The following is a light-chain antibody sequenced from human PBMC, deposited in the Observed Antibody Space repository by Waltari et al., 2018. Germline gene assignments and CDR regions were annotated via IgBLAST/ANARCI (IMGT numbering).Light chain of an antibody. J-gene: IGKJ4*01. Sequence: DIQMTQSPSRLSASVGDRVTITCRASQSVKNNLAWYQQAPGKAPKVLIHKASRLEREAPSRFSGSGYGTEFTLTISSLQPDDFATYYCQEYDSLPVTFGGGTKVEI. CDR1: QSVKNN. V-gene: IGKV1-5*03. CDR2: KAS. CDR3: QEYDSLPVT.